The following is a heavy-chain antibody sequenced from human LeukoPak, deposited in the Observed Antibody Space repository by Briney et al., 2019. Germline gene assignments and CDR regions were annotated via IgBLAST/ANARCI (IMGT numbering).Heavy chain of an antibody. CDR3: AREGRRVWSGYFDY. V-gene: IGHV4-4*07. Sequence: SETLSLTCTVPGGSISSYYWSWIRQPAGKGLEWVGRIYTSGSTNYNPSLKSRVTMSVDTYKNQFSLKLSSVTAADTAVYYCAREGRRVWSGYFDYWGQGTLVTVSS. D-gene: IGHD3-3*01. CDR1: GGSISSYY. CDR2: IYTSGST. J-gene: IGHJ4*02.